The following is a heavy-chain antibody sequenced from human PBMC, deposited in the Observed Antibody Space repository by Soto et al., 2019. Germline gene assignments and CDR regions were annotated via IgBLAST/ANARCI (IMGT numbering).Heavy chain of an antibody. J-gene: IGHJ4*02. V-gene: IGHV1-46*01. D-gene: IGHD6-19*01. CDR3: AKVTHRGPIAVAGPLGS. CDR1: GSITNHH. CDR2: FNPSGLST. Sequence: QVHLVQSGAEVKKPGASVNVSCQASGSITNHHMHWVRQAPGQGLECMGIFNPSGLSTTYAQKFQGRVTITRDTSTSTVYMELSSLTSEDTAVYFCAKVTHRGPIAVAGPLGSWGQGTLVIVSS.